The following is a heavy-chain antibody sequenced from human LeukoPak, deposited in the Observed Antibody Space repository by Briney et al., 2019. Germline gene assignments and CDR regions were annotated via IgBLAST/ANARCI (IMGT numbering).Heavy chain of an antibody. D-gene: IGHD6-19*01. J-gene: IGHJ4*02. CDR2: ISYDGSNK. Sequence: GGSLRLSCAASGFTFSSYAMHWVRQAPGKGLEWVAVISYDGSNKYYADSVKGRFTISRDNSKNTLYLQMNSLRAEDTAVYYCARWLAVAETYYFDYWGQGTLVTVSS. V-gene: IGHV3-30*04. CDR1: GFTFSSYA. CDR3: ARWLAVAETYYFDY.